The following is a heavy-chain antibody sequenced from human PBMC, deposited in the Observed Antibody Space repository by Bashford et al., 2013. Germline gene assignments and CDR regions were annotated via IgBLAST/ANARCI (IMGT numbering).Heavy chain of an antibody. J-gene: IGHJ3*01. Sequence: VRQAPGKGLVWVSRTNTDGSGTSYADSVKGRFSISRDNAKNTLYLQMNSLRAEDTALYYCARHLTSYAFDVWGQGTMVTVSS. V-gene: IGHV3-74*01. CDR2: TNTDGSGT. D-gene: IGHD3-9*01. CDR3: ARHLTSYAFDV.